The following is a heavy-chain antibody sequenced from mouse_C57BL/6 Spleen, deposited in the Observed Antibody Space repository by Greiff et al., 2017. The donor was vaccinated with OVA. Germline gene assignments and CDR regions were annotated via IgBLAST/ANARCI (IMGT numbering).Heavy chain of an antibody. Sequence: EVKLMESGGGLVKPGGSLKLSCAASGFTFSDYGMHWVRQAPEKGLEWVAYISSGSSTIYYADTVKGRFTVSRDNAKNTLFLQMTSLRSEDTAMDYCARSSSGYVYFDYWGQGTTLTVSS. CDR3: ARSSSGYVYFDY. CDR1: GFTFSDYG. D-gene: IGHD3-2*02. V-gene: IGHV5-17*01. CDR2: ISSGSSTI. J-gene: IGHJ2*01.